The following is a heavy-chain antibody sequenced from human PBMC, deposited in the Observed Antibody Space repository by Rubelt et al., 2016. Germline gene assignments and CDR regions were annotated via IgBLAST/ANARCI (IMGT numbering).Heavy chain of an antibody. V-gene: IGHV1-24*01. CDR3: ARLVAGTAGWFDP. J-gene: IGHJ5*02. CDR2: FDPEDGET. D-gene: IGHD6-19*01. CDR1: GYTLTELS. Sequence: QVQLVQSGAEVKKPGASVKVSCKVSGYTLTELSMHWVRQAPGKGLEWMGGFDPEDGETIYGWRFQGRVTMTEETAADTGYSELGSLRSEEAAVYYCARLVAGTAGWFDPWGQGTLVTVSS.